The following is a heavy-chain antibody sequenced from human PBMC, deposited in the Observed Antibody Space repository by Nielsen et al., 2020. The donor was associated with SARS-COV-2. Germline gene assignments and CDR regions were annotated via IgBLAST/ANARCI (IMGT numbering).Heavy chain of an antibody. J-gene: IGHJ6*02. V-gene: IGHV1-2*04. CDR1: GYTFTGYY. Sequence: ASVKVSCKASGYTFTGYYMHWVRQAPGQGLEWMGWINPNSGGTNYAQKFQGWVTMTRDTSISTAYMELSRLRSDDTAVYYCARDDTVTMYYYSYYGMDVWGQGTTVTVSS. CDR2: INPNSGGT. D-gene: IGHD4-17*01. CDR3: ARDDTVTMYYYSYYGMDV.